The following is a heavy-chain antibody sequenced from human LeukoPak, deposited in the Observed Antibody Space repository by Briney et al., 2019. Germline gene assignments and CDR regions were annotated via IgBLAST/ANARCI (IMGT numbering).Heavy chain of an antibody. CDR2: ISGSGGST. D-gene: IGHD3-22*01. CDR3: AKDQLDYYDSSGYYYFDY. V-gene: IGHV3-23*01. J-gene: IGHJ4*02. CDR1: GFTFSSYG. Sequence: GTLRLSCAASGFTFSSYGMSWVRQAPGKGLEWVSAISGSGGSTYYADSVKGRFTISRDNSKNTLYLQMDSLRAEDTAVYYCAKDQLDYYDSSGYYYFDYWGQGTLVTVSS.